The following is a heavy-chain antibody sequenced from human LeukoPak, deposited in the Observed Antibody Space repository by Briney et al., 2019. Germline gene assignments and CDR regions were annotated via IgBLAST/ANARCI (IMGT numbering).Heavy chain of an antibody. D-gene: IGHD3-10*01. Sequence: PGGSLSLSGAASGFMFSNYEMNWVRQAPGKGLDWVSYISSSGSTIYYADSVKGRFTISRDNAKNSLYLHMNSLRAEDTAVYYCARDSPFGPGDYYYYMDVWGKGTTVTVSS. CDR1: GFMFSNYE. CDR2: ISSSGSTI. J-gene: IGHJ6*03. CDR3: ARDSPFGPGDYYYYMDV. V-gene: IGHV3-48*03.